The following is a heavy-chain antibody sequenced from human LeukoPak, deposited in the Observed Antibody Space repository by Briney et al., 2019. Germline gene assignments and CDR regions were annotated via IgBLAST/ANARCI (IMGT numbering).Heavy chain of an antibody. D-gene: IGHD6-19*01. Sequence: SETLSLTCAVSGSSISSCDWSWIRQRVAKGLEWIGYIYYNESTNYNPSVKSRVTISADTSKNQFSLKLRSVTAADTAVYYCARGRWLVNYWGQGTLVTVSS. V-gene: IGHV4-59*01. CDR3: ARGRWLVNY. J-gene: IGHJ4*02. CDR1: GSSISSCD. CDR2: IYYNEST.